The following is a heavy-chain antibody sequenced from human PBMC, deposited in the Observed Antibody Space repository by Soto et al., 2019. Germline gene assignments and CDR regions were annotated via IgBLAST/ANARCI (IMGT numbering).Heavy chain of an antibody. CDR3: ARVVSAAPYYYYYYMDV. J-gene: IGHJ6*03. V-gene: IGHV3-66*01. CDR2: IYSGGST. D-gene: IGHD2-15*01. CDR1: GFTFSSNY. Sequence: GGSLRLSCAASGFTFSSNYMSWVRQAPGKGLEWVSVIYSGGSTYYADSVKGRFTISRDNSKNTLYLQMNSLRAEDTAVYYCARVVSAAPYYYYYYMDVWGKGTTVTVSS.